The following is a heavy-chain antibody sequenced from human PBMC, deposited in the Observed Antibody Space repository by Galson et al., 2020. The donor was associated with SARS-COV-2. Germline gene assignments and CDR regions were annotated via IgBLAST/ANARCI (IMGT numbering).Heavy chain of an antibody. Sequence: ASVKVSCKASGYIFTSHDIIWVRQAPGQRLEWMGWVNPNSGNTGYAQRFQGRVTMTSNTSIRTAYMELSSLVSEDTAVYYCARSGPGIIPLSSAKLGDQYYYLDVWGKGTAVIVSS. CDR3: ARSGPGIIPLSSAKLGDQYYYLDV. CDR1: GYIFTSHD. V-gene: IGHV1-8*01. D-gene: IGHD3-3*01. J-gene: IGHJ6*03. CDR2: VNPNSGNT.